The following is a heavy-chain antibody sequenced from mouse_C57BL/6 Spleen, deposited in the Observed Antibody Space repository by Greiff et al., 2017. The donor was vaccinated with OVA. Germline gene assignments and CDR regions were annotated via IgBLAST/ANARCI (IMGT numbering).Heavy chain of an antibody. J-gene: IGHJ2*01. D-gene: IGHD1-1*01. CDR2: IYPGDGDT. V-gene: IGHV1-82*01. CDR1: GYAFSSSW. CDR3: ARDGSSYYFDY. Sequence: VQLQQSGPELVKPGASVKISCKASGYAFSSSWMNWVKQRPGKGLEWIGRIYPGDGDTNYKWKFKGKGTLTAAKYSSPAYMQLSSLTSEDSAVYFCARDGSSYYFDYWGQGTTLTVSS.